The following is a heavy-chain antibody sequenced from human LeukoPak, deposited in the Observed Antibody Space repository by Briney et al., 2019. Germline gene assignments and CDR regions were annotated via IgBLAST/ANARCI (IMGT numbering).Heavy chain of an antibody. CDR1: GFTFSNYW. Sequence: GGSLRLSCAASGFTFSNYWMGWVRQAPGKGLEWVANIKQDGSEKRYVDPVKGRFTISRDNAKNSLYLQINSLRAEDTAVYYCARLGEKADFDYWGQGTLVTVSS. J-gene: IGHJ4*02. V-gene: IGHV3-7*01. CDR2: IKQDGSEK. CDR3: ARLGEKADFDY. D-gene: IGHD3-16*01.